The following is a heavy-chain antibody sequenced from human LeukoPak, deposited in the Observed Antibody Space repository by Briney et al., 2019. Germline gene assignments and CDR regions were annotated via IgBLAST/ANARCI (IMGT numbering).Heavy chain of an antibody. CDR1: GFTVSSNY. D-gene: IGHD5-24*01. V-gene: IGHV3-53*01. J-gene: IGHJ4*02. CDR3: ARIDGSDDY. CDR2: IYSGGTT. Sequence: GGSLRLSCAASGFTVSSNYMSWVRQAPGKGLEWVSVIYSGGTTYYSDSVRGRFTISRDNSKNTLYLQMNSLTADDTAVYYCARIDGSDDYWGQGTLVTVSS.